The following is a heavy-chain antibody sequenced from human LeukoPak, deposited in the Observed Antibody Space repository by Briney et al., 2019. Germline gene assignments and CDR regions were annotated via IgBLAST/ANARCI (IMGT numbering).Heavy chain of an antibody. J-gene: IGHJ6*03. Sequence: PSETLSLTCTVSGGSISSYYWSWIRQPPGKGLEWIGYIYYSGSTNYNPSLKSRVTISVDTSKNQFSLKLSSVTAADTAVYYCARDVWPSWFGELSTYYYYYMDVWGKGTTVTISS. D-gene: IGHD3-10*01. V-gene: IGHV4-59*01. CDR1: GGSISSYY. CDR3: ARDVWPSWFGELSTYYYYYMDV. CDR2: IYYSGST.